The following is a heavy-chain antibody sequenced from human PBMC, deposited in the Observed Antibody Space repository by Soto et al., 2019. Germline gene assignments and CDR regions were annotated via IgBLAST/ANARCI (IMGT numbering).Heavy chain of an antibody. D-gene: IGHD2-15*01. CDR3: ARAGFKRYCSGGSCRNWFDP. CDR2: INHSGGT. CDR1: GGSFSGYY. J-gene: IGHJ5*02. V-gene: IGHV4-34*01. Sequence: SETLSLTCAVYGGSFSGYYWSWIRQPPGKGLEWIGEINHSGGTNYNPSLKSRVTISVDTSKNQFSLKLSSVTAADTAVYYCARAGFKRYCSGGSCRNWFDPWGQGTLVTVSS.